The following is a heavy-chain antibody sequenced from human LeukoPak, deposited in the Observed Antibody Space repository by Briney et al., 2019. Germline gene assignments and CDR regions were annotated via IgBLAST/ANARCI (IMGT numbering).Heavy chain of an antibody. CDR1: GYTFTGYY. Sequence: ASVKVSCKASGYTFTGYYMHWVRQAPGQGLEWMGWINPNSGGTNYAQKFQGRVTMTRDTSISTAYMELSRLRSDDTAVYHCATEYGDYSDGMDVWGQGTTVTVSS. V-gene: IGHV1-2*02. D-gene: IGHD4-17*01. CDR2: INPNSGGT. CDR3: ATEYGDYSDGMDV. J-gene: IGHJ6*02.